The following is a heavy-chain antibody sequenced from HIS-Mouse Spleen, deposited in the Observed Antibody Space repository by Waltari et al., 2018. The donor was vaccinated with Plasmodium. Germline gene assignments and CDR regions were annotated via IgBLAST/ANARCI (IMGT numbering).Heavy chain of an antibody. D-gene: IGHD2-15*01. J-gene: IGHJ5*02. Sequence: QVQLQESGPGLVKPSETLSLTCTVSGGSISRYYWSWIRQPPGKGLEWIGYIYYRGSTNYNPSLKSRVTISVDTSKNQFSLKLSSVTAADTAVYYCARHVVGATRGVWFDPWGQGTLVTVSS. V-gene: IGHV4-59*08. CDR1: GGSISRYY. CDR2: IYYRGST. CDR3: ARHVVGATRGVWFDP.